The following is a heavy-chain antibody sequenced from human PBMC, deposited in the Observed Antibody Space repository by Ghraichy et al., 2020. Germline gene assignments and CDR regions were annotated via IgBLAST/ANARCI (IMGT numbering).Heavy chain of an antibody. D-gene: IGHD2-2*01. Sequence: GGSLRLSCAASGFILSYYGMHWVRQAPGKGLEWVAFIRYDGSDLYYADSVKGRFTISRDSSKNTLYLQMNSLRAEDTAVYYCAKDRSSIVVVPAAGTVFDYWGQGTLVTVSS. J-gene: IGHJ4*02. CDR3: AKDRSSIVVVPAAGTVFDY. CDR2: IRYDGSDL. V-gene: IGHV3-30*02. CDR1: GFILSYYG.